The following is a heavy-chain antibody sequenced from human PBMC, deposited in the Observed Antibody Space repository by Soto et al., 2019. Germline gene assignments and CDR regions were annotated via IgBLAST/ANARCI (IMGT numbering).Heavy chain of an antibody. CDR2: IKQDGSEK. CDR1: GFTFSSYW. CDR3: ARDEHSSSSLGWFDP. D-gene: IGHD6-6*01. Sequence: GSLRLSCXASGFTFSSYWMSWVRQAPGKGLEWVANIKQDGSEKYYVDSVRGRFTISRDNAKNSLYLQMNSLRAEDTAVYYCARDEHSSSSLGWFDPWGQGTLVTVSS. V-gene: IGHV3-7*03. J-gene: IGHJ5*02.